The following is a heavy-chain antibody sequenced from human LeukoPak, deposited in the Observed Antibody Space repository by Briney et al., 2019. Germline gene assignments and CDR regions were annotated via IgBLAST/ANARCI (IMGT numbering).Heavy chain of an antibody. CDR1: GFSLSTPEMC. Sequence: SGPTLVKPTQTLTLTCTFSGFSLSTPEMCVTWIRQPPGKALEWLARIDWDDDKFYSPSLRTRLTISKHTPKNQVVLRMTNMDPLVTGTYYCARLDPDFPSFDYWGQGALITVSS. V-gene: IGHV2-70*17. CDR2: IDWDDDK. J-gene: IGHJ4*02. CDR3: ARLDPDFPSFDY. D-gene: IGHD3/OR15-3a*01.